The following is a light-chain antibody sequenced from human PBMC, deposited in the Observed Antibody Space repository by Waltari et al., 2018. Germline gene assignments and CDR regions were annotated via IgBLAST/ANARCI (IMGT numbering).Light chain of an antibody. CDR1: SRDVGGYNY. J-gene: IGLJ1*01. CDR2: DVS. Sequence: QSALTQPRSVSGSPGQSVTISCTGTSRDVGGYNYSSWYQQHPGKAPKLKMYDVSKRPQGVPDRSAGCQACNTEYLDISVLQAEDEADYCCGSDAGSDTYVFGPGTKVTVL. V-gene: IGLV2-11*01. CDR3: GSDAGSDTYV.